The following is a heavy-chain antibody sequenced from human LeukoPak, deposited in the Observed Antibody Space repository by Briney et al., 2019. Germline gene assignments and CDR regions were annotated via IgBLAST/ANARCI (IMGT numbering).Heavy chain of an antibody. Sequence: GRSLRLSCAAPGFTFSSYSMNWVRQAPGKGLEWVSSISSSSSYIYYADSVKGRFTISRDNAKNSLYLQMNSLRAEDTAVYYCARAGSGLNFDYWGQGTLVTVSS. J-gene: IGHJ4*02. V-gene: IGHV3-21*01. CDR1: GFTFSSYS. CDR2: ISSSSSYI. CDR3: ARAGSGLNFDY.